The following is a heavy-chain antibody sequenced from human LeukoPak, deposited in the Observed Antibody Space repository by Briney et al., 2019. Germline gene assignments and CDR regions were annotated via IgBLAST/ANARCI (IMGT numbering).Heavy chain of an antibody. CDR2: ISYDGSNK. D-gene: IGHD3-9*01. Sequence: PGRSLRLSCAASGFTFSSYAMHWVRQAPGKGLEWVAVISYDGSNKYYADSVKGRFTISRDNSENTLYLQMNSLRAEDTAVYYCARPYYDILTGLRYWGQGTLVTVSS. J-gene: IGHJ4*02. CDR1: GFTFSSYA. CDR3: ARPYYDILTGLRY. V-gene: IGHV3-30-3*01.